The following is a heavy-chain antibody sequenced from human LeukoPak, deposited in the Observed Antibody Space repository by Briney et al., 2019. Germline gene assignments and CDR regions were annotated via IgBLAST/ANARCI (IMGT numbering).Heavy chain of an antibody. V-gene: IGHV3-30*02. J-gene: IGHJ4*02. CDR1: GFTFSSYG. D-gene: IGHD2-15*01. CDR3: AKGDAQLLLYYFDY. CDR2: IRYDGSNK. Sequence: GGSLRLSCAASGFTFSSYGMHWVRQAPGKGLEWVAFIRYDGSNKYYADSVKGRFTISRDNSKNTLYLQMNSLRAEDTAVYYCAKGDAQLLLYYFDYWGQGTLVTVSS.